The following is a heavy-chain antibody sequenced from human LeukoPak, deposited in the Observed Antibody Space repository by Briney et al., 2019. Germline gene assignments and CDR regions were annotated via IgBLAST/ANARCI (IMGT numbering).Heavy chain of an antibody. CDR3: ARDLYGDYYFDY. CDR2: ISSSGSTI. J-gene: IGHJ4*02. D-gene: IGHD4-17*01. Sequence: GGSLRLSCAASGFTFSSYTMNWVRQAPGKGLEWLSYISSSGSTIYYADSVKGRYTISRDNAKNSLYLQLNSLRAEDTAVYYCARDLYGDYYFDYWGQGTLVTVSS. CDR1: GFTFSSYT. V-gene: IGHV3-48*01.